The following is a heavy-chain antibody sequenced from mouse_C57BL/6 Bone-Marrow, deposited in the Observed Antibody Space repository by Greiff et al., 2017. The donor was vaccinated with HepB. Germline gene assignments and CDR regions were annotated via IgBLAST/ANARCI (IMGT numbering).Heavy chain of an antibody. CDR1: GFSLTSYG. CDR2: IWSGGST. V-gene: IGHV2-2*01. D-gene: IGHD2-4*01. Sequence: VKVVESGPGLVQPSQSLSITCTVSGFSLTSYGVHWVRQSPGKGLEWLGVIWSGGSTDYNAAFISRLSISKDNSKSQVFFKMNSLQADDTAIYYCARGNDYDDYAMDYWGQGTSVTVSS. J-gene: IGHJ4*01. CDR3: ARGNDYDDYAMDY.